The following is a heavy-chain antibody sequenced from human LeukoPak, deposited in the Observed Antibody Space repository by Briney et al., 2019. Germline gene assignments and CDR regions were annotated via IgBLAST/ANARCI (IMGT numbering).Heavy chain of an antibody. CDR2: ISYDGSNK. D-gene: IGHD2-21*01. CDR1: GFTFSSYA. CDR3: ARGVRDFDY. J-gene: IGHJ4*02. V-gene: IGHV3-30-3*01. Sequence: GRSLRLSCTASGFTFSSYAMHWVRQAPGKGLEWVAVISYDGSNKYYADSVKGRFTISRDNSKNTLYLQMNSLRAEDTAVYYCARGVRDFDYWGQGTLVTVSS.